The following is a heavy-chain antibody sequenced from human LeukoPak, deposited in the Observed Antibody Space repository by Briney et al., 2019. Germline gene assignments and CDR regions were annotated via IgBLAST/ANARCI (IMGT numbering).Heavy chain of an antibody. CDR1: GYSLSSGYY. CDR3: AREADIVVVPAAIDNWFDP. CDR2: IYHSGST. J-gene: IGHJ5*02. Sequence: PSETLSLTCAVSGYSLSSGYYWGWIRQPPGKGLEWIGSIYHSGSTYYNPSLKSRVTISVDTSKNQFSLKLSSVTAADTAVYYCAREADIVVVPAAIDNWFDPWGQGTLVTVSS. V-gene: IGHV4-38-2*01. D-gene: IGHD2-2*02.